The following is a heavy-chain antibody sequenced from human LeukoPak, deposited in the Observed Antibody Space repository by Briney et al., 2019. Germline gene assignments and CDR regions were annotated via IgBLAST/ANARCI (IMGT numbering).Heavy chain of an antibody. V-gene: IGHV1-2*02. D-gene: IGHD2-2*01. Sequence: ASVKVSCKASGYTFTDYYIHWVRQAPGQGLEWMGWVNPNSGDTDYAQKFQGRVTMTRDTSISTAYMEVSRLRSDDTAVYYCATNPAATRGFGNWGQGTLVTVSS. J-gene: IGHJ4*02. CDR1: GYTFTDYY. CDR2: VNPNSGDT. CDR3: ATNPAATRGFGN.